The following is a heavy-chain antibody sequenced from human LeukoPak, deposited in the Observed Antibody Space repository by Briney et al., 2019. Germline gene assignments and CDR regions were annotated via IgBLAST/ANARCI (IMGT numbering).Heavy chain of an antibody. CDR2: IYYSGST. J-gene: IGHJ3*02. CDR1: GGSISSSTYY. V-gene: IGHV4-39*01. Sequence: SETLSLTCTVSGGSISSSTYYWGWIRQPPGKGLEWIGSIYYSGSTYYNPSLKSRVTISVDTSKNQFSLKLSSVTAADTAVYYCARRLIITMTHYRAFDIWGQGTMVTVSS. D-gene: IGHD3-22*01. CDR3: ARRLIITMTHYRAFDI.